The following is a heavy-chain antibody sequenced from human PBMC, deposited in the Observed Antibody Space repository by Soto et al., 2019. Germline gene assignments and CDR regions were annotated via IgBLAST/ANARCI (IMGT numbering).Heavy chain of an antibody. CDR2: IIPIFGTA. CDR1: GGTFSSHA. V-gene: IGHV1-69*06. CDR3: ARDLFYSNYQGEAYYYYGMDV. D-gene: IGHD4-4*01. J-gene: IGHJ6*02. Sequence: SVKVSCKASGGTFSSHAISWVRQAPGQGLEWMGGIIPIFGTANYAQKFQGRVTITADKSTSTAYMELSSLRSEDTAVYYCARDLFYSNYQGEAYYYYGMDVWGQGTTVTVSS.